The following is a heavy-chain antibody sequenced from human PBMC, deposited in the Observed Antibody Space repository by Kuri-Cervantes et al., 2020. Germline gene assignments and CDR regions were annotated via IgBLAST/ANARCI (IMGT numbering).Heavy chain of an antibody. J-gene: IGHJ4*02. Sequence: SETLSLTCIVSGASVSSDSYYWTWIRQPPGKGLEWIGEINHSGSTNYNPSLKSRVTISVDTSKNQFSLKLSSVTAADTAVYYCARGSSPLGYCSGGSCLYYFDYWGQGTLVTVSS. CDR2: INHSGST. V-gene: IGHV4-61*01. CDR3: ARGSSPLGYCSGGSCLYYFDY. CDR1: GASVSSDSYY. D-gene: IGHD2-15*01.